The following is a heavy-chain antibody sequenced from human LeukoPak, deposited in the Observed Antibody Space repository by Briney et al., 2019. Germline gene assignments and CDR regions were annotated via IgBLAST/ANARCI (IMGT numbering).Heavy chain of an antibody. CDR1: GFTFGDYA. D-gene: IGHD3-22*01. Sequence: GGSLRLSSTASGFTFGDYAMSWVRQAPGKGLEWVGFIRSKAYGGTTEYAASVQGRFTISRDDSKNIAYLQMNSLKTEDTAVYYCTRVMIVVVAADYWGQGTLVTVSS. CDR3: TRVMIVVVAADY. J-gene: IGHJ4*02. V-gene: IGHV3-49*04. CDR2: IRSKAYGGTT.